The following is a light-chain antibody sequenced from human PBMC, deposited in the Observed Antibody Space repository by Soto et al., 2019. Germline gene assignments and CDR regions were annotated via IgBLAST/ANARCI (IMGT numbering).Light chain of an antibody. J-gene: IGKJ4*01. CDR3: MQALQTPLT. V-gene: IGKV2-28*01. CDR1: QSLLYSSGNNY. CDR2: LGS. Sequence: DIVMTQSPLSLPVTPGEPASISCGSSQSLLYSSGNNYLDWYLQKPGQAPQLLIYLGSNRASGVPDRFSGSGSGTDFTLKISRVEAEDVGVYYCMQALQTPLTFGGGTKVEIK.